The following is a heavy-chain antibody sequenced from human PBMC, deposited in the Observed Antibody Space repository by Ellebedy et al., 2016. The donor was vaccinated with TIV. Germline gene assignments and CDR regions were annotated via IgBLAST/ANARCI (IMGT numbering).Heavy chain of an antibody. CDR3: ARDDDPNSGYDPYYYFDL. Sequence: PGGSLRLSCAASGFTFSRYWMHWVRQAPGKGLEWVSRIYTDGSSTNYADSVKGRFPISRDNAENTLYLQMNSLRAEDTAVYYCARDDDPNSGYDPYYYFDLWGRGTLVTVSS. V-gene: IGHV3-74*01. D-gene: IGHD5-12*01. CDR1: GFTFSRYW. J-gene: IGHJ2*01. CDR2: IYTDGSST.